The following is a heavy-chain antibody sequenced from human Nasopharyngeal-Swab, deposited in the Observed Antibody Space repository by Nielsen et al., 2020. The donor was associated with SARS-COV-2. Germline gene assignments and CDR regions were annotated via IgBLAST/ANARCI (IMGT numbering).Heavy chain of an antibody. J-gene: IGHJ6*03. D-gene: IGHD1-26*01. CDR3: ARVDRGGTYFSQYFYYMDV. CDR2: ISNDGSDK. Sequence: WIRQPPGTGLEWGAVISNDGSDKLYADSVKGRFSISRDTSRSAVYLQMNSLRGEDTALYYCARVDRGGTYFSQYFYYMDVWGTGTTVTVSS. V-gene: IGHV3-30*03.